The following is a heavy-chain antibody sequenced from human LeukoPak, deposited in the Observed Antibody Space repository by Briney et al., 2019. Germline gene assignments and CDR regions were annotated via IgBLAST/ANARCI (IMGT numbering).Heavy chain of an antibody. D-gene: IGHD3-22*01. CDR3: ARDGGAYDSTGYYVYFDS. CDR2: ISTSGSYL. J-gene: IGHJ4*02. CDR1: GFTFSTYT. V-gene: IGHV3-21*01. Sequence: PGGSLRLSCAASGFTFSTYTMNWVRQAPGKGLEWVSSISTSGSYLYYADSVKGRFTISRDNAKNSLYLQMNGLRAEDTAVYYCARDGGAYDSTGYYVYFDSWGRGTLVTVSS.